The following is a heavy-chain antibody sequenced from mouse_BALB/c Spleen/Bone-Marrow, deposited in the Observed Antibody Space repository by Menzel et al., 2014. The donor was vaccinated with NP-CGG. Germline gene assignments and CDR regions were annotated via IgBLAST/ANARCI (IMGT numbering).Heavy chain of an antibody. CDR1: GFNIKDTY. V-gene: IGHV14-3*02. J-gene: IGHJ4*01. Sequence: EVQLQQSGAELVKPGASVKLSCTASGFNIKDTYMHWVKQRPEQGLEWIGRIDPANGNTKYDSKFQGKATITADTSSNTAYLQLSSLTSEDTAVYYCARVKLWSYAMDYWGQGTSVTVSS. CDR3: ARVKLWSYAMDY. D-gene: IGHD1-1*02. CDR2: IDPANGNT.